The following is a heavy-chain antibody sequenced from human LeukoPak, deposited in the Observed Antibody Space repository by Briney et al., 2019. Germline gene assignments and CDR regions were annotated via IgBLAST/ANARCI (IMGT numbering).Heavy chain of an antibody. D-gene: IGHD3-10*01. J-gene: IGHJ5*02. Sequence: GASVNLSCNASGYTFTSYGISWVRQAPGQALERMGWISAYNGNTNHAQKLQGRVTMTTDTSTRTAYMELRSVRSDDTGVYYCARGEGITMVRGVPSWFDPWGQGTLVTVS. CDR2: ISAYNGNT. V-gene: IGHV1-18*01. CDR3: ARGEGITMVRGVPSWFDP. CDR1: GYTFTSYG.